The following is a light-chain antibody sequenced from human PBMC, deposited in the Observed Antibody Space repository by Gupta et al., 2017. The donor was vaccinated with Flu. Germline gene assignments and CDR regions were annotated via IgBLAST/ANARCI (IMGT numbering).Light chain of an antibody. CDR2: TVS. CDR3: QQSYSFPIT. J-gene: IGKJ5*01. V-gene: IGKV1-12*01. Sequence: YQQKPGKAPHLLINTVSSLQSGVAPRFSGSGSGTEFTLTISGLQPEDFATYFCQQSYSFPITFGQGTRLEVK.